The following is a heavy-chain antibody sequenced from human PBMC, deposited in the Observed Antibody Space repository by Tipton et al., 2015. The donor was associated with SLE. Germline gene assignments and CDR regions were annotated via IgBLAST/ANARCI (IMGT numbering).Heavy chain of an antibody. CDR2: ISYSGTT. CDR3: ARLITGYNYFDY. CDR1: GGSISSSSYY. V-gene: IGHV4-39*07. J-gene: IGHJ4*02. Sequence: TLSLTCTVSGGSISSSSYYWAWIRQPPGKGLEWIATISYSGTTFYNPSLKSRVAMSVDTSDNQFSLRLTSVTAADTAVYSCARLITGYNYFDYWGQGALVTVSS. D-gene: IGHD1-20*01.